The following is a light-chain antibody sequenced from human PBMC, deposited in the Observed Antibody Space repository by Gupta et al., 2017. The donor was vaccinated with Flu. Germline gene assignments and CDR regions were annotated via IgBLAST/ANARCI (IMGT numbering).Light chain of an antibody. CDR1: NIGSKS. CDR3: QVWDSGSDEVV. V-gene: IGLV3-21*02. J-gene: IGLJ2*01. CDR2: DDS. Sequence: SYVLTQPPSVSVAPGQTARITCGENNIGSKSVHWYQQKPGQAPMLVVYDDSDRPSGIPQRFSGSNSVNTATLTISRVEAGDEADYFCQVWDSGSDEVVFGGGTKLTVI.